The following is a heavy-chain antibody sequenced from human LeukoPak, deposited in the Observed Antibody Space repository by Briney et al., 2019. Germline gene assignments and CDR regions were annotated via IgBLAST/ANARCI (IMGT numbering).Heavy chain of an antibody. CDR3: AKGVYQTTPFGWFDS. Sequence: GGSLRLSCAASGFTFTTYAINWVRQSPGKGLEWVSGISGSGLSTYYADSVKGRFTISRDNSRNTVSLQMNSLRVEDTAVYFCAKGVYQTTPFGWFDSWGQGSLVTVSS. D-gene: IGHD1-14*01. J-gene: IGHJ5*01. CDR1: GFTFTTYA. V-gene: IGHV3-23*01. CDR2: ISGSGLST.